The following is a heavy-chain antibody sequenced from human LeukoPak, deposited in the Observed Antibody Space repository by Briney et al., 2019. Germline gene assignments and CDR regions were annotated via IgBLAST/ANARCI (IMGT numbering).Heavy chain of an antibody. CDR3: ATRMGIAPDY. J-gene: IGHJ4*02. Sequence: GGSLRLSCAASGFTFSSYGMSWVRQAPGKGLEWVSAISGSGGSTYYADSVKGRFTISRDNSKNTLYLQMNSLRAEDTAVYYCATRMGIAPDYWGQGTLVTVSS. V-gene: IGHV3-23*01. CDR1: GFTFSSYG. CDR2: ISGSGGST. D-gene: IGHD6-13*01.